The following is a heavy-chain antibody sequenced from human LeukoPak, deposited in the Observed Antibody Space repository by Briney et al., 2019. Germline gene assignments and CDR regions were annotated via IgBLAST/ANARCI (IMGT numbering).Heavy chain of an antibody. CDR1: GFTVSSNY. V-gene: IGHV3-53*01. Sequence: GGSLRLSCAASGFTVSSNYMSWVRQAPGKGLEWVSVIYSGGSTYYADSVKGRFTISRDSSKNTLYLQMNSLRAEDTAVYYCARNWGATGSYDYWGQGTLVTVSS. CDR2: IYSGGST. J-gene: IGHJ4*02. CDR3: ARNWGATGSYDY. D-gene: IGHD1-26*01.